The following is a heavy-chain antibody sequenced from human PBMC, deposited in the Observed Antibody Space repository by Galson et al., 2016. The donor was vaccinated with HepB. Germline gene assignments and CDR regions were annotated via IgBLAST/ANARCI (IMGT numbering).Heavy chain of an antibody. Sequence: SLRLSCAASRFTFSSYAMSWVRQAPGKGLEWVSALTGSGGTTFYADSVKGRFTISRDNSKNTLYLQMNSLRVEDTATYYCAKDGRMGWGQGTLVTVSA. CDR1: RFTFSSYA. CDR3: AKDGRMG. V-gene: IGHV3-23*01. CDR2: LTGSGGTT. J-gene: IGHJ4*02. D-gene: IGHD3-16*01.